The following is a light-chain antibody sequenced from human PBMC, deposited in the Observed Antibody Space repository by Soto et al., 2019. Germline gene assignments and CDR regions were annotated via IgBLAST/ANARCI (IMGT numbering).Light chain of an antibody. CDR2: EVS. CDR3: SSYTSSSTLVV. V-gene: IGLV2-14*01. J-gene: IGLJ2*01. CDR1: SRDVGGYNY. Sequence: QSALTQPASVSGSPGQSITISCTGTSRDVGGYNYVSWYQQHPGKAPKLMIYEVSNRPSGVSNRFSGSKSGNTASLTISGLQAEDEADYYCSSYTSSSTLVVFGGGTKVTDL.